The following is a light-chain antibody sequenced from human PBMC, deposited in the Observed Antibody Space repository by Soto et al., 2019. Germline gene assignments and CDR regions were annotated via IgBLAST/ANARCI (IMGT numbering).Light chain of an antibody. CDR2: EVT. J-gene: IGLJ2*01. V-gene: IGLV2-8*01. CDR1: SSDVGGYNY. Sequence: QSVLTQPPSASGSPGQSVTTSCTGTSSDVGGYNYVSWYQQHPGKAPKLIIYEVTKRPSGVPDRFSGSKSGNTASLTVSGLQAEDEADYYCSSDSGTNNVVFGGGTKVTVL. CDR3: SSDSGTNNVV.